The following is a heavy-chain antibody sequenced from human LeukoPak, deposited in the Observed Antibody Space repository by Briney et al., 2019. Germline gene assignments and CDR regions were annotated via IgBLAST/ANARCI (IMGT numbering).Heavy chain of an antibody. Sequence: GGSLRLSCAASGFTFSSYGMHGVRQAPGKGREGVAVISYDGSNKYYADSVKGRFTISRDNAKNSLYLQMISLRAEDTAVYYCARVAFGLYVMDVWGQGTTVTVSS. CDR3: ARVAFGLYVMDV. CDR1: GFTFSSYG. CDR2: ISYDGSNK. V-gene: IGHV3-30*03. J-gene: IGHJ6*02. D-gene: IGHD3/OR15-3a*01.